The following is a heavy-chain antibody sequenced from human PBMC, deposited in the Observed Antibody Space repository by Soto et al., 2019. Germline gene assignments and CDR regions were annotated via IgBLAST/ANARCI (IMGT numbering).Heavy chain of an antibody. CDR3: AGSPYVWGSYRSTWFDP. D-gene: IGHD3-16*02. V-gene: IGHV4-31*03. Sequence: PSETLSLTCTVSGGPINNGAHYWSWIRQHPGKGLEFIGYIYDSGSTYYNPSLNSRVTISVDTSRNQFSLKLSPVTAADTAVYYCAGSPYVWGSYRSTWFDPWGQGTLVTVSS. CDR2: IYDSGST. CDR1: GGPINNGAHY. J-gene: IGHJ5*01.